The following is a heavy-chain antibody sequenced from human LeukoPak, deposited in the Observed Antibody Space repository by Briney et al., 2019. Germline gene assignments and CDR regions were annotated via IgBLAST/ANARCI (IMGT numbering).Heavy chain of an antibody. J-gene: IGHJ4*02. Sequence: GGSLRLSCAASGFTFSGYYMSWIRQAPGKGLEWVSYISSSSSYTNYADSVKGRFTISRDNAKNSLYLQMNSLRAEDTAVYYCARVENGPNYFDYWGQGTLVTVSS. CDR2: ISSSSSYT. V-gene: IGHV3-11*06. CDR1: GFTFSGYY. CDR3: ARVENGPNYFDY. D-gene: IGHD1-1*01.